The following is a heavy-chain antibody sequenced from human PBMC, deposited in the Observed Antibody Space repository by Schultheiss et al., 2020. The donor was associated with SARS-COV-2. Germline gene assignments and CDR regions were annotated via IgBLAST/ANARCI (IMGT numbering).Heavy chain of an antibody. J-gene: IGHJ6*01. CDR3: ARWKVSDWNPGGGMDV. Sequence: SETLSLTCTVSGGSISSSSYYWGWIRQHPGKGLEWIGYIYYSGSTYYNPSLKSRVTISVDTSKNQFSLKLSSVTAADTAVYYCARWKVSDWNPGGGMDVWGQGATGTVSS. CDR1: GGSISSSSYY. CDR2: IYYSGST. D-gene: IGHD1-1*01. V-gene: IGHV4-31*03.